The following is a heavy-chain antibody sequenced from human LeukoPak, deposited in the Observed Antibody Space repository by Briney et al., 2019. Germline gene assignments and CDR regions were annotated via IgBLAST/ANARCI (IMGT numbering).Heavy chain of an antibody. CDR2: IYYSGGT. J-gene: IGHJ4*02. Sequence: SETLSLTCTVSGGSISTYYWSWIRQPPWKGLEWIGYIYYSGGTNYNPSLKSRLTISVDTSKNQFSLRLSSVTAADTAIYYCARSPTGGSPFFDYWGQGTLVTVSS. D-gene: IGHD2-15*01. CDR3: ARSPTGGSPFFDY. CDR1: GGSISTYY. V-gene: IGHV4-59*01.